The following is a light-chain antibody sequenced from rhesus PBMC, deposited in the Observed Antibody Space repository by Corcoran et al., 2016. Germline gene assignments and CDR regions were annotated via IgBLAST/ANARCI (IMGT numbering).Light chain of an antibody. CDR3: LQHDSYPCT. V-gene: IGKV1-28*02. CDR2: DAS. Sequence: DIQMTQSPSSLSASVGHTVTITCRASQDISSYLNWFQQKPGKAPKLLIYDASSLERGVPSRFSCSGSGTDCTLTISSLPPEDFATYDCLQHDSYPCTSGPGTKLDIK. J-gene: IGKJ3*01. CDR1: QDISSY.